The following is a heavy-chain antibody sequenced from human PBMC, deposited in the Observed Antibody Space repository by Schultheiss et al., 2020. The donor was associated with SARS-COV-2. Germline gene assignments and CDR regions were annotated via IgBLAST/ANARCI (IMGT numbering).Heavy chain of an antibody. V-gene: IGHV3-48*01. CDR3: ARGPPGGGYHYYGMDV. Sequence: GGSLRLSCAASGFTFSSYAMHWVRQAPGKGLEWVSYISSSGSTIYYADSVKGRFTFPRDNSKNKLYLQRNSLRAEDTAVYYCARGPPGGGYHYYGMDVWGQGKKVTVSS. CDR2: ISSSGSTI. CDR1: GFTFSSYA. D-gene: IGHD3-10*01. J-gene: IGHJ6*01.